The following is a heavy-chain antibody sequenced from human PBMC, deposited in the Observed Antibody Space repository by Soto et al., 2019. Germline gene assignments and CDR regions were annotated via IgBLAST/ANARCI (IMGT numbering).Heavy chain of an antibody. V-gene: IGHV3-30*18. CDR1: GFTFSSYG. CDR3: AKEGLDQNYYYYYGMDV. CDR2: ISFDGGNK. J-gene: IGHJ6*02. D-gene: IGHD2-21*01. Sequence: QVQLVESGGGVVQPGRSLRLSCAASGFTFSSYGMHWVRQAPGKGLEWVAIISFDGGNKYYADSVKGRFTISRDTSNNTRYLQMNSLRAEDTAVYYCAKEGLDQNYYYYYGMDVWGQGTTVTVSS.